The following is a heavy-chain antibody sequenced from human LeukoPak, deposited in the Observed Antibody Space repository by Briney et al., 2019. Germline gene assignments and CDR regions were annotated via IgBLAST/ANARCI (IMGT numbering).Heavy chain of an antibody. V-gene: IGHV3-23*01. D-gene: IGHD3-10*01. CDR3: AREVMVRGVIITAPFDY. J-gene: IGHJ4*02. CDR2: ISPGSTRT. Sequence: GGSLRLSCAASGFSFNNFAMSWVRQAPGKGLEWVSAISPGSTRTYYAASVKGRFTISRDNSMNTLYLHMDSLRAEDTAVYYCAREVMVRGVIITAPFDYWGQGTLVTVSS. CDR1: GFSFNNFA.